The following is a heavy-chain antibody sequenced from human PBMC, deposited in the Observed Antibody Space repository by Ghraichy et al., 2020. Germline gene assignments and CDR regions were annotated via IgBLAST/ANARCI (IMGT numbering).Heavy chain of an antibody. V-gene: IGHV4-30-4*01. Sequence: SETLSLTCTVSGGSISSGDYYWSWIRQPPGKGLEWIGYIYYSGSTYYNPSLKSRVTISVDTSKNQFSLKLSSVTAADTAVYYCARGCDGTIFGVEKNWFDPWGQGTLVTVSS. CDR2: IYYSGST. D-gene: IGHD3-3*01. CDR3: ARGCDGTIFGVEKNWFDP. J-gene: IGHJ5*02. CDR1: GGSISSGDYY.